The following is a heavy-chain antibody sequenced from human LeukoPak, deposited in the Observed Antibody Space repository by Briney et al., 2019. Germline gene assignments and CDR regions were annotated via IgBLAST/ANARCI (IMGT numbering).Heavy chain of an antibody. D-gene: IGHD1-26*01. CDR3: ARCGGSYYVHRWFDP. CDR1: GYTFTTYV. CDR2: ICTYNGQT. V-gene: IGHV1-18*01. Sequence: ASVKVSCKASGYTFTTYVICWVRPAPGQGLEWMGWICTYNGQTNHTHNLQGRVSLTIDTSTSTAYMELRSLRSGDAAVYYCARCGGSYYVHRWFDPWGQGTLVTVSS. J-gene: IGHJ5*02.